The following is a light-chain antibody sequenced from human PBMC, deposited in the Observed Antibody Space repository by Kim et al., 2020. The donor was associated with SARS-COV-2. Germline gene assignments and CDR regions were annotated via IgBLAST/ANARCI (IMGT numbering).Light chain of an antibody. CDR2: EDN. V-gene: IGLV6-57*03. CDR1: SGSIASNY. Sequence: NFMLTQPHSVSESPGKTVTISCTRSSGSIASNYVQWYQQRPGSAPTTVIYEDNQRPSGVPDRFSGSIDSSSNSASLTISGLKTEDEADYSCQSYDSSPLSGGGTRLTVL. J-gene: IGLJ3*02. CDR3: QSYDSSPL.